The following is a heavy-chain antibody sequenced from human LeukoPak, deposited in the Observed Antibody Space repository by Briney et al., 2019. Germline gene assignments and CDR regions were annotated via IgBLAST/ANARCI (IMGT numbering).Heavy chain of an antibody. CDR1: GFTFTSYW. Sequence: GGSLRLSCATSGFTFTSYWMSWVRQAPGKGLEWVANIKKDGSEKYYVDSVKGRFTVSRDNSKNTLYLQLNTLRAEDTAVYYCAREHDLWHEEGNWFDTWGQGTLVTVSS. J-gene: IGHJ5*02. CDR2: IKKDGSEK. V-gene: IGHV3-7*03. D-gene: IGHD3-3*01. CDR3: AREHDLWHEEGNWFDT.